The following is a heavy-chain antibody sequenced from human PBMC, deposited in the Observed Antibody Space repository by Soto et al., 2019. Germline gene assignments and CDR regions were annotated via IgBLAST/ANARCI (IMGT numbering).Heavy chain of an antibody. CDR3: ARDQVGEICGVVNHWFDP. CDR2: IIPIFGTA. D-gene: IGHD3-3*01. Sequence: GASVKVSCKASGGTFSSYAISWVRQAPGQGLEWMGGIIPIFGTANYAQKFQGRVTITADESTSTAYMELSSLRSEDAAVYYCARDQVGEICGVVNHWFDPWGQATRVTVAS. CDR1: GGTFSSYA. J-gene: IGHJ5*02. V-gene: IGHV1-69*13.